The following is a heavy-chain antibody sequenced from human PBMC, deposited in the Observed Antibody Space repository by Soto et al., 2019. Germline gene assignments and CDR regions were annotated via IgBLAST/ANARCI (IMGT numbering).Heavy chain of an antibody. CDR1: GYTFTEHY. CDR2: VNPNGGDT. Sequence: SVKVSCKASGYTFTEHYVHWVRQAPGQGLEWMGWVNPNGGDTNYARKFRGRVTMTTDTSITTAYMELSRLSSDDTAAYYCTRDSDRWTYGLGSWLEWGQGTPVTVSS. D-gene: IGHD3-10*01. V-gene: IGHV1-2*02. J-gene: IGHJ4*02. CDR3: TRDSDRWTYGLGSWLE.